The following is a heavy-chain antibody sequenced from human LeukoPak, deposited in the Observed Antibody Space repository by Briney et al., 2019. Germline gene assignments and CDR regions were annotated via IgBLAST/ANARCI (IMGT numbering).Heavy chain of an antibody. D-gene: IGHD3-22*01. V-gene: IGHV3-11*04. Sequence: AGGSLRLSCAASGFTFSDYYMSWIRQAPGKGLEWVSYISSSGSTIYYADSVKGRFTISRDNAKNSLYLQMNSLRAEDTAVYYCARDRHKYNYDSGGYPPYWGQGTLVTVSS. J-gene: IGHJ4*02. CDR1: GFTFSDYY. CDR3: ARDRHKYNYDSGGYPPY. CDR2: ISSSGSTI.